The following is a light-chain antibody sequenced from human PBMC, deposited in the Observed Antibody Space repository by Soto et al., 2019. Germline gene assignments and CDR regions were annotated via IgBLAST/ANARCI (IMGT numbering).Light chain of an antibody. CDR1: NIGSKS. V-gene: IGLV3-21*02. CDR2: DDS. Sequence: SYELTQPPSVSVAPGQTATITCGGNNIGSKSVHWYQQKPGQAPVLVVHDDSDRPSGIPERLSGSNSGNTATLTISRVEAGDEADYYCQVWDSSSDHWVFGGGTKLTVL. J-gene: IGLJ3*02. CDR3: QVWDSSSDHWV.